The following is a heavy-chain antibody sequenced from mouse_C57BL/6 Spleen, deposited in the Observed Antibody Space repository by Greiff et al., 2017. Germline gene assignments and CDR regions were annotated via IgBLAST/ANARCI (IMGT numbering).Heavy chain of an antibody. Sequence: QVQLKQSGAELVKPGASVKISCKASGYAFSSYWMNWVKQRPGKGLEWIGQIYPGDGDTNYNGKFKGKATLTADKSSSTAYMQLSSLTSEDSAVYFCSNWDWFAYWGQGTLVTVSA. V-gene: IGHV1-80*01. CDR2: IYPGDGDT. CDR3: SNWDWFAY. D-gene: IGHD4-1*01. CDR1: GYAFSSYW. J-gene: IGHJ3*01.